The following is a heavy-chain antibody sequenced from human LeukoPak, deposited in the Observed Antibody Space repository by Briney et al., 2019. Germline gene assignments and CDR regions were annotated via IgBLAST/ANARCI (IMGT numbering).Heavy chain of an antibody. Sequence: GGSLRLSCAASGSTFSDYWMSWVRQPPGKGLEWVANINQDGSQDFYVDSVKGRFTISRDNAKNSLYFQMNSLRAEDTAVYYCARDRRPTIYRGLDSWGQGTPVTVSS. D-gene: IGHD1-14*01. CDR1: GSTFSDYW. CDR3: ARDRRPTIYRGLDS. J-gene: IGHJ5*01. V-gene: IGHV3-7*01. CDR2: INQDGSQD.